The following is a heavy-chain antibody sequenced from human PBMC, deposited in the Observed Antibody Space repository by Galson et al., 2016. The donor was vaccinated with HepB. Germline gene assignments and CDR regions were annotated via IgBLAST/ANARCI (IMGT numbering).Heavy chain of an antibody. CDR3: VRDNIGVVTSFDF. D-gene: IGHD4-23*01. Sequence: SLRLSCAASGFTFSHRAMSWVRQAPGKGLEWVAAISYGGNKVFYTDSVRGRFTISRDNSMNTLFLQMDSLRDDDTAVYYCVRDNIGVVTSFDFWGQGTLVAVSS. CDR2: ISYGGNKV. V-gene: IGHV3-23*01. CDR1: GFTFSHRA. J-gene: IGHJ4*02.